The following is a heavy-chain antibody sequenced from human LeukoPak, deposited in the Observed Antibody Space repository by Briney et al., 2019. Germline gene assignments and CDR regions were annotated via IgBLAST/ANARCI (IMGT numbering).Heavy chain of an antibody. V-gene: IGHV3-21*01. Sequence: PGGSLRLSRVASGFTFNTYSMNWVRQAPGKGLEWVSSISSTSHYIFYADSVRGRFTISRDNAKSSLYLQMSSLRAEDTAVYYCARDTPGGYCTSTSCYQYYGMDVWGKGTTVTVSS. CDR3: ARDTPGGYCTSTSCYQYYGMDV. J-gene: IGHJ6*04. CDR1: GFTFNTYS. CDR2: ISSTSHYI. D-gene: IGHD2-2*01.